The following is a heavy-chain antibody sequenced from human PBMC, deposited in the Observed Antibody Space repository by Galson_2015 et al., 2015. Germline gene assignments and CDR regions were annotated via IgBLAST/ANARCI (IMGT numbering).Heavy chain of an antibody. D-gene: IGHD3-10*01. CDR3: ARGKALVLLWFGEFSEDGFDP. V-gene: IGHV1-46*01. CDR2: INPSGGST. CDR1: GYTFTSYY. J-gene: IGHJ5*02. Sequence: SVKVSCKASGYTFTSYYMHWVRQAPGQGLEWMGIINPSGGSTSYAQKFQGRVTMTRDTSTSTVYMELSSLRSEDTAVYYCARGKALVLLWFGEFSEDGFDPWGRGTLVTVSS.